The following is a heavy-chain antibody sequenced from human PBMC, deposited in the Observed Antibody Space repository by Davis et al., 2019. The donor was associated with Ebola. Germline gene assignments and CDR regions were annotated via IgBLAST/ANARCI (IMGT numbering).Heavy chain of an antibody. CDR3: ARGILWFGELLFQYGMDV. CDR1: GYTFTSYD. CDR2: MNPNSGNT. J-gene: IGHJ6*04. Sequence: AASVKVSCKASGYTFTSYDINWVRQATGQGLEWMGWMNPNSGNTGYAQKFQGRVTMTRNTSISTAYMELSSLRSEDTAVYYCARGILWFGELLFQYGMDVWGKGTTVTVSS. D-gene: IGHD3-10*01. V-gene: IGHV1-8*01.